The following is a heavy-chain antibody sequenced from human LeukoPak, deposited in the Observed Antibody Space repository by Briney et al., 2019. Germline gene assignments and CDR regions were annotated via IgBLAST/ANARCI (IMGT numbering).Heavy chain of an antibody. CDR3: ARDTALGYCSGGSCYYFDY. CDR2: ISSSSSTI. Sequence: PGGSLRLSCAASGFTFSRYSMNWVRQAPGKGLEWVSYISSSSSTIYYADSVKGRFTISRDNAKNSLYLQMNGLRDEDTAVYYCARDTALGYCSGGSCYYFDYWGQGTLVTVSS. V-gene: IGHV3-48*02. CDR1: GFTFSRYS. D-gene: IGHD2-15*01. J-gene: IGHJ4*02.